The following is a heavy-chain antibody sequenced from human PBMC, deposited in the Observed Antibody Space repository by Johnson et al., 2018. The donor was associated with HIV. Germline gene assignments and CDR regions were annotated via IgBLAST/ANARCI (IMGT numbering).Heavy chain of an antibody. Sequence: VQLLESGGGFVKPGGSLRLSCAASGFTFSDYYMSWIRQAPGKGLEWVSYISSSGSTIYYADSVNGRFTISRDNAKNSLYLQMNSLRAEDTAVYYCARYHYYDSRLNDAFDIWGQGTMVTVSS. D-gene: IGHD3-22*01. CDR1: GFTFSDYY. CDR2: ISSSGSTI. V-gene: IGHV3-11*04. CDR3: ARYHYYDSRLNDAFDI. J-gene: IGHJ3*02.